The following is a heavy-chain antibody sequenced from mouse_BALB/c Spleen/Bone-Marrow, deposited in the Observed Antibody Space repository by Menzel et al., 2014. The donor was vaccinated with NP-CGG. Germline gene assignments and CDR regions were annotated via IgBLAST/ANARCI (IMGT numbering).Heavy chain of an antibody. Sequence: VQLQQSGAELVRPGVSVKISCKASGYTFTDYATHWVKQSHAKSLEWIGVISTYYGDASYNQKFKGKATMTVDKSSSTAYMELARLTSEDSAIYYCARRGRYGGFDYWGQGTTLTVSS. CDR2: ISTYYGDA. V-gene: IGHV1S137*01. CDR3: ARRGRYGGFDY. CDR1: GYTFTDYA. D-gene: IGHD2-14*01. J-gene: IGHJ2*01.